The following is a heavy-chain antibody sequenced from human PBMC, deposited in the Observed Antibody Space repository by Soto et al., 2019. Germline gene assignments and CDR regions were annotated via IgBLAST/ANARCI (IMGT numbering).Heavy chain of an antibody. CDR1: GFAFSTYG. CDR3: AKSLTLARRVLDS. CDR2: VWSDGNKK. V-gene: IGHV3-33*06. J-gene: IGHJ5*01. Sequence: QVQLVESGGGVVQPGRSLRLSCTASGFAFSTYGMHWVRQAPGKGLEWLTVVWSDGNKKYYADSVKGRFTISRDNSNNSLYLQMDSLRPEDTAVYCCAKSLTLARRVLDSWGQGTLVTVSS.